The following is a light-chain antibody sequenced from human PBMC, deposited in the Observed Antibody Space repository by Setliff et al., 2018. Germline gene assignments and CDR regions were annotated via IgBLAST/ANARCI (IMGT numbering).Light chain of an antibody. CDR2: DNN. CDR3: GAWDRSLSVYV. CDR1: SSNIGNNY. J-gene: IGLJ1*01. Sequence: QSALTQPPSVSAAPGQKVTTSCSGSSSNIGNNYVSWYQQLPGAAPKLLIYDNNRPSGIPDRFSGSKSGTSATLGITGLQTGDEADYYCGAWDRSLSVYVFGTGTKVTVL. V-gene: IGLV1-51*01.